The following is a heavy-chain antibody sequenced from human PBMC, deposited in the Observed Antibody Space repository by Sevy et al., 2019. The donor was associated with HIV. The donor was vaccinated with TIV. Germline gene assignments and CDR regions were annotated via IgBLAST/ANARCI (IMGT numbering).Heavy chain of an antibody. Sequence: GGSLRLSCAGSGFTFSSYWMSWVRQAPGKGLEWVANINQDGSGKNYVDSVKGRFTISRDNAKNSLYLQMNSLRAEDTAVYYCARDPFSKADYWGQGTLVTVSP. CDR2: INQDGSGK. D-gene: IGHD4-4*01. V-gene: IGHV3-7*01. J-gene: IGHJ4*02. CDR1: GFTFSSYW. CDR3: ARDPFSKADY.